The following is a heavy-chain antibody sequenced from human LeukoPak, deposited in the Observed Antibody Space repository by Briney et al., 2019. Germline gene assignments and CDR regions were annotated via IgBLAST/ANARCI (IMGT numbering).Heavy chain of an antibody. Sequence: SETLSLTCTVSGGSISSYYWSWIRQPPGKGLEWIGYIYYSGSTNYNPSLKSRVTISVDTSKNRFSLKLRSVTAADTAVYYCARTTTVRGTYYLDVWGKGTTVTVSS. J-gene: IGHJ6*03. CDR2: IYYSGST. CDR1: GGSISSYY. CDR3: ARTTTVRGTYYLDV. D-gene: IGHD3-10*01. V-gene: IGHV4-59*01.